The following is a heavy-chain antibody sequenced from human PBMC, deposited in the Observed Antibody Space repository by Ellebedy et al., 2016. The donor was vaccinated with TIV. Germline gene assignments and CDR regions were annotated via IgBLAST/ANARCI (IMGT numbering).Heavy chain of an antibody. CDR3: ARDVATIPLMVSGYGMDV. J-gene: IGHJ6*02. CDR2: IYSGGST. D-gene: IGHD2-8*01. V-gene: IGHV3-66*01. Sequence: GESLKISCAASGFTVSSYYMSWVRQSPGKGLEWVSIIYSGGSTYYGDSVKGRFTISRDNSKNTLFLQMCSLRAEDTAVYFCARDVATIPLMVSGYGMDVWGRGTTVTVSS. CDR1: GFTVSSYY.